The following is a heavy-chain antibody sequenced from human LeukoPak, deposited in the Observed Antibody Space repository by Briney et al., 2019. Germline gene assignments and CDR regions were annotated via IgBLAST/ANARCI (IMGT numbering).Heavy chain of an antibody. Sequence: PGGSLRLSCAASGFSFSIYSMNWVRQAPGKGLEWVSYISTSSSIIYYADSVKGRFTISRDNAKNSLYLQMNSLRAEDTAVYYCANSVTFGGALRGNWGQGTLVTVSS. CDR3: ANSVTFGGALRGN. CDR1: GFSFSIYS. V-gene: IGHV3-48*01. D-gene: IGHD3-16*01. J-gene: IGHJ4*02. CDR2: ISTSSSII.